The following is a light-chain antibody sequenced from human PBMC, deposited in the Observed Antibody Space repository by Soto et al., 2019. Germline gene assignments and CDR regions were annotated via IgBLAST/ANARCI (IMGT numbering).Light chain of an antibody. J-gene: IGKJ1*01. CDR3: QQYNNWPPPWT. V-gene: IGKV3-15*01. Sequence: EIVMTQSPATLSVSPGERATLSCRASQSVSSNLAWYQQKPGQAPRLLIYGASTRATGIPARFSGSVSGTEFTLTISSLQSEDFAVYYCQQYNNWPPPWTFGQGTKVDIK. CDR1: QSVSSN. CDR2: GAS.